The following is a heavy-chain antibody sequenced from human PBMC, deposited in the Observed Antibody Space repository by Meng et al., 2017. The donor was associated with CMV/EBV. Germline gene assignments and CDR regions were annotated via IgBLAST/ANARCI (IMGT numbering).Heavy chain of an antibody. CDR2: IYYSGST. J-gene: IGHJ5*02. CDR1: GGSISSGGYY. V-gene: IGHV4-31*03. CDR3: ARVEVVAGKNRFDP. Sequence: SETLSLTCTVSGGSISSGGYYWSWIRQHPGKGLEWIGYIYYSGSTYYNPSLKSRVTISVDTSKNQFSLKLSSVTAADTAVYYCARVEVVAGKNRFDPWGQGTLVTVSS. D-gene: IGHD2-15*01.